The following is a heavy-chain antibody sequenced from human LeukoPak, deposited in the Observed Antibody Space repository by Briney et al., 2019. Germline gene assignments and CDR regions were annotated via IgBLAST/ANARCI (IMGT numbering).Heavy chain of an antibody. CDR3: ARGADFWSGYLFGGAFDI. D-gene: IGHD3-3*01. V-gene: IGHV1-46*01. CDR2: INPSGGST. J-gene: IGHJ3*02. CDR1: GYTFTSYY. Sequence: ASVKVSRKASGYTFTSYYMHWVRQAPGQGLEWMGIINPSGGSTSYAQKFQGRVTMTRDTSTSTVYMELSSLRSEDTAVYYCARGADFWSGYLFGGAFDIWGQGTMVTVSS.